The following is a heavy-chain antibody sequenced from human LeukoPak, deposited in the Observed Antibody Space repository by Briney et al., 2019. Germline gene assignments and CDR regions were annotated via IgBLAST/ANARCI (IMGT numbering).Heavy chain of an antibody. CDR1: SGTISNYY. Sequence: PSETLSFTCTVSSGTISNYYWSWIRQPPGKGRKWIGYIYYSDTTNYNPSLKSRATITVTTSNNHFSLKLSPRTAAATAAYYWRRHYCPTAMVGFDYWGQGTLVSVSS. J-gene: IGHJ4*02. CDR3: RRHYCPTAMVGFDY. V-gene: IGHV4-59*08. CDR2: IYYSDTT. D-gene: IGHD5-18*01.